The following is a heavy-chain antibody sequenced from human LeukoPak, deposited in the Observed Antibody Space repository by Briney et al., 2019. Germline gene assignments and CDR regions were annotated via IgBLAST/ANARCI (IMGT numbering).Heavy chain of an antibody. D-gene: IGHD3/OR15-3a*01. CDR3: ARVSTDDYWTGYTDY. V-gene: IGHV3-21*05. CDR2: ISSSSSYI. Sequence: GGSLRLSCAASGFTFSSYSMNWVRQAPGKGLEWVSYISSSSSYIYYADSVKGRITISRDNAKDSLYLQMNSLRAEDTAVYYCARVSTDDYWTGYTDYWGQGSLVTVSS. CDR1: GFTFSSYS. J-gene: IGHJ4*02.